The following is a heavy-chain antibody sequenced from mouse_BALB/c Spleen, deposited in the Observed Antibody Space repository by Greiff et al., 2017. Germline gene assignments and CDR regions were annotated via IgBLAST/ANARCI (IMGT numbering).Heavy chain of an antibody. J-gene: IGHJ4*01. D-gene: IGHD2-3*01. V-gene: IGHV1-39*01. CDR1: GYSFTDYI. CDR2: INPYYGST. Sequence: EVKLQQTGPELVKPGASVKISCKASGYSFTDYIMLWVKQSHGKSLEWIGNINPYYGSTSYNLKFKGKATLTVDKSSSTAYMQLNSLTSEDSAVYYCARAYDGHAMDYWGQGTSVTVSS. CDR3: ARAYDGHAMDY.